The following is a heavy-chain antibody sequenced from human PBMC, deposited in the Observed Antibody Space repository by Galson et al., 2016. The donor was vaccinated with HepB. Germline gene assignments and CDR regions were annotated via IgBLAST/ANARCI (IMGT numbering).Heavy chain of an antibody. CDR3: ARDCGFWSGFWPVECNDHGMDV. D-gene: IGHD3-3*01. Sequence: SVKVSCKASGGTFSNYAIIWVRQAPGQGLEWMGGIITVLGIANYAQKFQGRVTIIADRSTSTAYMELSSLRSEDTAVYYCARDCGFWSGFWPVECNDHGMDVWGQGTTVTVSS. CDR2: IITVLGIA. CDR1: GGTFSNYA. V-gene: IGHV1-69*10. J-gene: IGHJ6*02.